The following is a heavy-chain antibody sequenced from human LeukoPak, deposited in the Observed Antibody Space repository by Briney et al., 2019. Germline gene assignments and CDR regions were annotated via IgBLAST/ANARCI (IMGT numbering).Heavy chain of an antibody. CDR1: GGSFSGYY. D-gene: IGHD3-3*01. CDR3: ARHHYFDWSGYYTP. CDR2: ISGSGGST. Sequence: LPSETLSLTCAVYGGSFSGYYWSWIRQPPGKGLEWVSAISGSGGSTYYADSVKGRFTISRDNSKNTLYLQMNSLRAEDTAVYYCARHHYFDWSGYYTPWGQGTLVTVSS. J-gene: IGHJ5*02. V-gene: IGHV3-23*01.